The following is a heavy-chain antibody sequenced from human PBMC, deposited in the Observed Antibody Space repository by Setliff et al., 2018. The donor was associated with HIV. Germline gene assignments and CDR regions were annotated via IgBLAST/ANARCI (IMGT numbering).Heavy chain of an antibody. CDR1: GYTFTNYA. CDR2: INAGNGDT. Sequence: EASVKVSCKASGYTFTNYAMHWVRQAPGQRLEWMGWINAGNGDTKYSQKFQGRVTFTWDTSASTAYMELSSLRSEDTALYYCARDSGDDYSDYYYYGMDVWGQGTTVTVLL. J-gene: IGHJ6*02. V-gene: IGHV1-3*01. CDR3: ARDSGDDYSDYYYYGMDV. D-gene: IGHD4-4*01.